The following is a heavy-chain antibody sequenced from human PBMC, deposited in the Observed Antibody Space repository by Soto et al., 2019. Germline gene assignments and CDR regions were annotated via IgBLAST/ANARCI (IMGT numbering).Heavy chain of an antibody. D-gene: IGHD2-21*02. CDR1: RYTFTSYG. V-gene: IGHV1-18*01. CDR3: ARSREVAYCGGGCYFGPVDY. Sequence: ASVKVSCKASRYTFTSYGIILLRQAPGQGLEWMGWISAYNGNTNYAQKLQGRVTMTTDTSTSTAYMELRSLRSDDTAVYYCARSREVAYCGGGCYFGPVDYWGQGTLVTVSS. CDR2: ISAYNGNT. J-gene: IGHJ4*02.